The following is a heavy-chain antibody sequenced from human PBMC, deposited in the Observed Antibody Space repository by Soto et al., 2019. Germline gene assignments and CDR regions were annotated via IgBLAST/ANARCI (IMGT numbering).Heavy chain of an antibody. CDR3: ARAYYFGSGTSYTLYY. D-gene: IGHD3-10*01. J-gene: IGHJ4*02. Sequence: RGSLRLSCAASGFTFINYGMHCFRHAPGKGLEWVAVISDDGVSKYYADSVQGRFTISRDNSESVVLLQMNSLRPDDTALYFCARAYYFGSGTSYTLYYWGQGTQVTVSS. CDR1: GFTFINYG. CDR2: ISDDGVSK. V-gene: IGHV3-30*03.